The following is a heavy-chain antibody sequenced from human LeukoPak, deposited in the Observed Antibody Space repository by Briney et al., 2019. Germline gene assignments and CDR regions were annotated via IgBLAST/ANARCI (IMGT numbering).Heavy chain of an antibody. CDR1: GFTFGHYA. CDR2: IRSKTYGETT. CDR3: ARDPGWVGALLHYFDY. V-gene: IGHV3-49*03. Sequence: GGSLRLSCTASGFTFGHYALSWFRQAPGKGLEWVGVIRSKTYGETTHYAASVKGRFTISRHDSTSIAYLQMNSLKTEDTGVYYCARDPGWVGALLHYFDYWGQGTLVTVSS. J-gene: IGHJ4*02. D-gene: IGHD3-10*01.